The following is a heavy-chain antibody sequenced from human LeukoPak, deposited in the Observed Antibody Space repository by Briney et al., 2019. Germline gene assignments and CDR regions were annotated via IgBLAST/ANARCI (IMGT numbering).Heavy chain of an antibody. CDR3: ARGRGGWGHYYYYYMDV. V-gene: IGHV4-34*01. CDR1: GGSFSGYY. CDR2: INHSGST. J-gene: IGHJ6*03. D-gene: IGHD6-19*01. Sequence: PSETLSLTCAVYGGSFSGYYWSWIRQPPGKGLEWIGEINHSGSTNYNPSLKSRVTISVDTSKNQFSLKLSSVTAADTAVYYCARGRGGWGHYYYYYMDVWGKGTTVTVSS.